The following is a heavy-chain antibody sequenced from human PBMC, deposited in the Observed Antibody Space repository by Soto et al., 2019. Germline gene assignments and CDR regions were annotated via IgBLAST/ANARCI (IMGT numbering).Heavy chain of an antibody. V-gene: IGHV3-11*01. Sequence: QVQLVESGGGLVKPGGSLRLSCAASGFTFSDYYMTWIRQAPGKGLEWVSYISSSGSMIYYADSVKGRFTISRDNAKNSLYLQMNSLRAEDTAVYYCARRHPPWQWLSTGYFDLWGRGTLGTVSS. CDR1: GFTFSDYY. D-gene: IGHD6-19*01. CDR2: ISSSGSMI. J-gene: IGHJ2*01. CDR3: ARRHPPWQWLSTGYFDL.